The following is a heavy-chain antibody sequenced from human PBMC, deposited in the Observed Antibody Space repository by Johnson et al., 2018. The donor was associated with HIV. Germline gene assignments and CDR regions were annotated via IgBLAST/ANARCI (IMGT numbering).Heavy chain of an antibody. CDR1: GFTFSSYW. J-gene: IGHJ3*02. CDR2: INSDGSDT. Sequence: VQLVESGGGLVQPGGSLRLYCAASGFTFSSYWMHWVRQVPRKGLVWVSRINSDGSDTIYVDSVKGRFTISRDHAKDTLYLRMNNLRAEDTAMYYCARSASKYDAFDIWGQGTVVTVSS. CDR3: ARSASKYDAFDI. V-gene: IGHV3-74*01.